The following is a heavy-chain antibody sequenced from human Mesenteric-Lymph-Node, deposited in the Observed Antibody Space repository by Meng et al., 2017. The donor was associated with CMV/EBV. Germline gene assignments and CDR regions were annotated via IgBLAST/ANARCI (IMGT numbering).Heavy chain of an antibody. J-gene: IGHJ4*02. CDR3: VKLGDDFWSGFYYYFDK. V-gene: IGHV3-21*06. Sequence: GESLKISCAASGFTFSSYWMSWVRQAPGKGLEWVASIGTTSAYIYYADSVKGRFTISRDNAKNSLYLQMNSLRAEDTAVYYCVKLGDDFWSGFYYYFDKWGQGTLVTVSS. D-gene: IGHD3-3*01. CDR1: GFTFSSYW. CDR2: IGTTSAYI.